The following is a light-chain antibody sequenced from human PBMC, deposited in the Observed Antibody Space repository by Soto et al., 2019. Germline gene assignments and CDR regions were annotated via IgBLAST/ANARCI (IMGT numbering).Light chain of an antibody. Sequence: DIVMTQSPDSLAVSLGERATINCKSSQSVLYSSNNKNYLAWYEQKPGQSPKLLIYWASTREFGVPDRFSGSGSGTDFTLTISSLQAEDVAVYYCQQYYSTPQTFGQGTKVDIK. J-gene: IGKJ1*01. CDR1: QSVLYSSNNKNY. CDR3: QQYYSTPQT. CDR2: WAS. V-gene: IGKV4-1*01.